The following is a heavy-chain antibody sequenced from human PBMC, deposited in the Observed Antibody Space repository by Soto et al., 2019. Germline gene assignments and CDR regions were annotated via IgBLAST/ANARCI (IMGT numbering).Heavy chain of an antibody. CDR3: ARYDRYYYYGMDV. CDR1: GGSINTDY. CDR2: IYHSGST. D-gene: IGHD1-1*01. J-gene: IGHJ6*02. Sequence: SETLSLTCTVSGGSINTDYWSWIRQSPGKGLEWIGYIYHSGSTNYNPSLKSRVTISVDTSKNQFSLKLSSVTAADTAVYYCARYDRYYYYGMDVWGQGTTVTVSS. V-gene: IGHV4-59*12.